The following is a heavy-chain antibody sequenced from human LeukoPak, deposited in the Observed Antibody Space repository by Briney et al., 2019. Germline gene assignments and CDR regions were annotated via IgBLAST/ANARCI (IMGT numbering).Heavy chain of an antibody. CDR2: FSFDGSNK. D-gene: IGHD2-2*01. CDR3: VREVYCTSSSCPGAFDI. V-gene: IGHV3-30-3*01. Sequence: AGGSLRLSCAASGFTFSSYSMHWVRQAPGKRLEWVAVFSFDGSNKYYADSVKGRFTISRDNSQNTLSLQMNSLRVEDTAVYYCVREVYCTSSSCPGAFDIWGQGTMVTVSS. CDR1: GFTFSSYS. J-gene: IGHJ3*02.